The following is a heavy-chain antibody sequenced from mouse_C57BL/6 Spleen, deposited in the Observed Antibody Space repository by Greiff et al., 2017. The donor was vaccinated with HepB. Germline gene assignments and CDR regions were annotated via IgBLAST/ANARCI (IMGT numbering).Heavy chain of an antibody. CDR2: IYPRDGST. J-gene: IGHJ3*01. CDR1: GYTFTSYD. Sequence: QVQLKESGPELVKPGASVKLSCKASGYTFTSYDINWVKQRPGQGLEWIGWIYPRDGSTKYNEKFKGKATLTVDTSSSTAYMELHSLTSEDSAVYFCARSGQNLGRLFAYWGQGTLVTVSA. CDR3: ARSGQNLGRLFAY. D-gene: IGHD4-1*01. V-gene: IGHV1-85*01.